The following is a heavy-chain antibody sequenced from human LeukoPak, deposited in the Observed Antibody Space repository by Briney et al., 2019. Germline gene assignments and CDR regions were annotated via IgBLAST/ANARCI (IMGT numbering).Heavy chain of an antibody. CDR3: ARDPGLRGWFDP. V-gene: IGHV4-59*13. D-gene: IGHD3-16*01. CDR1: GGSISSNY. J-gene: IGHJ5*02. CDR2: IYYSGST. Sequence: SSETLSLTCTVSGGSISSNYGSGFRHPQGKGLEWIGYIYYSGSTNYNPSLKSRVTISVDTSKNQCSLKLSSVTAADTAVYYCARDPGLRGWFDPWGQGTLVTVSS.